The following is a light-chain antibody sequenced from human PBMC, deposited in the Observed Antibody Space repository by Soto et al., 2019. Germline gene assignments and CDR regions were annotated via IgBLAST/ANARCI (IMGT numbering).Light chain of an antibody. CDR2: GAS. CDR3: QQYGSPPWT. Sequence: EIVLTQSPGTLSLSPGERATLSCRASQSVSSRLLGWYQQKPGQAPRLLIFGASSRATGIPDRFSGSGPGTDFSLTTSRPETEDFAMYYCQQYGSPPWTFGQGTKVEIK. J-gene: IGKJ1*01. V-gene: IGKV3-20*01. CDR1: QSVSSRL.